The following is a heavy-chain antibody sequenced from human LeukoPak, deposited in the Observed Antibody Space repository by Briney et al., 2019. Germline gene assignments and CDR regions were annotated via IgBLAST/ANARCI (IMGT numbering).Heavy chain of an antibody. D-gene: IGHD3-16*01. Sequence: PGGSLRLSCAASGFTFSSYAMSWVRQAPGKGLEWVADINEHGSTKLYVDSVKGRFTISRDNAKNSLYLQMDSLRVEDTALYYCARDPEWGALDYWGLGTLVTVSS. CDR2: INEHGSTK. J-gene: IGHJ4*02. CDR1: GFTFSSYA. CDR3: ARDPEWGALDY. V-gene: IGHV3-7*01.